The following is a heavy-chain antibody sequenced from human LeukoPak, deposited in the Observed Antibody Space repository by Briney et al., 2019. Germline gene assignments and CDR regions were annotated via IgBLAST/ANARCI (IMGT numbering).Heavy chain of an antibody. CDR1: GFTFRNYA. CDR2: ISASGGST. J-gene: IGHJ5*02. V-gene: IGHV3-23*01. Sequence: GGSLRLSCAASGFTFRNYAMSWVRQAPGKGLEWVSTISASGGSTYYADSVKGRFTISRDNAKNSLYLQMNSLRAEDTAVYYRASVGYGSWGQGTLVTVSS. CDR3: ASVGYGS. D-gene: IGHD5-18*01.